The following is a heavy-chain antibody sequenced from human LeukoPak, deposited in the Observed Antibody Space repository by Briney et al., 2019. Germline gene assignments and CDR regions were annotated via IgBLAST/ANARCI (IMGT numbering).Heavy chain of an antibody. D-gene: IGHD3-22*01. Sequence: GGSLRLSCAASGFTFSSYAMHWVRQAPGKGLEWVAVISYDGSNKYYADSVKGRFTISRDNSKNTLYLQLNSLRAEDTAVYYCAKDLKSIYYDSSGYAWGQGTLVTVSS. CDR3: AKDLKSIYYDSSGYA. CDR1: GFTFSSYA. J-gene: IGHJ4*02. CDR2: ISYDGSNK. V-gene: IGHV3-30-3*01.